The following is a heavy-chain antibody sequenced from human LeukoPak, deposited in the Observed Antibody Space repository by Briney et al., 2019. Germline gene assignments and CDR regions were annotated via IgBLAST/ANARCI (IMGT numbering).Heavy chain of an antibody. J-gene: IGHJ4*02. CDR1: AFTLSTYA. D-gene: IGHD3-9*01. CDR3: ARDLKGRITIFGY. Sequence: GGSLRLSCAASAFTLSTYAMSWVRQAPGKGLEWVSGISAGKGNTYYADSVKGRFTISRDNAKNSLYLQMDSLRAEDTAVYYCARDLKGRITIFGYWGQGTLVTVSS. CDR2: ISAGKGNT. V-gene: IGHV3-23*01.